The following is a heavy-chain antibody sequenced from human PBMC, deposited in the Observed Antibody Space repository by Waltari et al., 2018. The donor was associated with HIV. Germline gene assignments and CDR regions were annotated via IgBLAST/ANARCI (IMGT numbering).Heavy chain of an antibody. J-gene: IGHJ4*02. V-gene: IGHV3-74*01. Sequence: EVRLVESGGGLVQPGGSLRLSCAASGFSSVIYWTHWVRQAPGKGLVWVSRINSDGSSTSYADSVKGRFTISRDNAKNTLYLQMNSLRAEDTAVYYCARDWIAVAGIPDYWGQGTLVTVSS. CDR3: ARDWIAVAGIPDY. CDR2: INSDGSST. CDR1: GFSSVIYW. D-gene: IGHD6-19*01.